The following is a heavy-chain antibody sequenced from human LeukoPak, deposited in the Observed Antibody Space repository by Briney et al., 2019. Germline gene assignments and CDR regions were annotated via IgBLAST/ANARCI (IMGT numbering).Heavy chain of an antibody. D-gene: IGHD2-8*02. Sequence: GGPLRLSCAASGFRFTTYWMTWVRQAPGKGLEWVANIKEDGSDKHYVDSVKGRFTISRDNAKNSLYLQMNSLRAEDTALYYCVKDAGTAWGQGTLVTVSS. V-gene: IGHV3-7*01. CDR2: IKEDGSDK. J-gene: IGHJ5*02. CDR3: VKDAGTA. CDR1: GFRFTTYW.